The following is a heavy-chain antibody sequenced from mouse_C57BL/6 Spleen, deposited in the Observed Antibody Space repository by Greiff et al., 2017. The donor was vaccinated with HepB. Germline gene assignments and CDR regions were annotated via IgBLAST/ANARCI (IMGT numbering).Heavy chain of an antibody. Sequence: EVHLVESGGGLVQPGESLKLSCESNEYEFPSHDMSWVRKTPEKRLELVAAINSDSGSTYYPDTMERRFIISRDNTKQTLYLQMSSLGAEDTALDYGARHDYDTWFAYWGQGTLVTVSA. CDR2: INSDSGST. CDR1: EYEFPSHD. CDR3: ARHDYDTWFAY. J-gene: IGHJ3*01. D-gene: IGHD2-4*01. V-gene: IGHV5-2*01.